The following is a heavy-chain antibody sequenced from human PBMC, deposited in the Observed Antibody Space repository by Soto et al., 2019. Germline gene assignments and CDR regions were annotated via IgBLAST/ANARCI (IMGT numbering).Heavy chain of an antibody. CDR1: GYTFTGYY. Sequence: ASVKVSCKASGYTFTGYYMHWVRQAPGQGLECMGWINPNSGGTNYAQKFQGWVTMTRDTSISTAYMELSRLRSDDTAVYYCASGPSGYCSGGSCYWEYFQHWGQGTLVTVSS. CDR3: ASGPSGYCSGGSCYWEYFQH. CDR2: INPNSGGT. J-gene: IGHJ1*01. V-gene: IGHV1-2*04. D-gene: IGHD2-15*01.